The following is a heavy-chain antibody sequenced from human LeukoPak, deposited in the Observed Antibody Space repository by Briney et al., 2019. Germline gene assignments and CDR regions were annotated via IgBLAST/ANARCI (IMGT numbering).Heavy chain of an antibody. CDR3: ARVRGTYNYYGMDA. CDR2: INSGGSST. J-gene: IGHJ6*02. V-gene: IGHV3-74*01. D-gene: IGHD3-10*01. Sequence: GGSLRLSCAASGFTFSTYWMHWVRQAPGKGLVWVSRINSGGSSTNYADSVKGRFTISRDNAKNTLYLQMNSLRAEDTAVYYCARVRGTYNYYGMDAWGQGTTVTVSS. CDR1: GFTFSTYW.